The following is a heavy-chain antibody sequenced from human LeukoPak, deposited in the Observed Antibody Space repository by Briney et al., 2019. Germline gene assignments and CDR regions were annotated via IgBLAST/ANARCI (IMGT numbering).Heavy chain of an antibody. J-gene: IGHJ5*02. Sequence: QPGGSLRLSCAASGFTFSSYAMSWVRQAPGKGLEWVSAISGSGGSTYCADSVKGRFTISRDNSKNTLYLQMNSLRAEDTAVYYCAKVLTFDYAGNWFDPWGQGTLVTVSS. CDR1: GFTFSSYA. CDR2: ISGSGGST. CDR3: AKVLTFDYAGNWFDP. D-gene: IGHD3-9*01. V-gene: IGHV3-23*01.